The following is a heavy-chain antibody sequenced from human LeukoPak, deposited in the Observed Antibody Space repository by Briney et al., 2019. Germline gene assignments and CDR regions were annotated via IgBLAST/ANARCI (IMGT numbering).Heavy chain of an antibody. J-gene: IGHJ6*02. V-gene: IGHV1-69*13. CDR1: GGTFSSYA. CDR2: IIPIFGTA. D-gene: IGHD2-15*01. CDR3: ARLVVVVAARYYYYGMDV. Sequence: GASVKVSCKASGGTFSSYAISWVRQAPGQGLEWMGGIIPIFGTANYAQKFQGRVTITADESTSTAYMELSSLRSEDTAVYYCARLVVVVAARYYYYGMDVWGQGTTVTVSS.